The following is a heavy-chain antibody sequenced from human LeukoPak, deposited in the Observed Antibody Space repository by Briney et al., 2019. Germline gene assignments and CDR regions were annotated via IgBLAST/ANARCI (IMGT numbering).Heavy chain of an antibody. V-gene: IGHV1-18*01. CDR2: ISAYNGNT. D-gene: IGHD5-18*01. J-gene: IGHJ4*02. Sequence: GGSVKVSCKGSGYTFSSYGISWGGQAPGPRGEWVGWISAYNGNTNYAQKLQGRVTMTTDTSTSTAYMELRSLRSDDTAVYYCARGGYSYGPRDYWGQGTLVTVSS. CDR1: GYTFSSYG. CDR3: ARGGYSYGPRDY.